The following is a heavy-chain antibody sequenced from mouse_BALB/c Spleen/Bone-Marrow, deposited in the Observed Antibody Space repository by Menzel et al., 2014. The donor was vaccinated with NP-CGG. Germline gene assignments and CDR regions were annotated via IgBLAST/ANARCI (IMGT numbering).Heavy chain of an antibody. V-gene: IGHV10-1*02. CDR3: VRSDDGCFAY. J-gene: IGHJ3*01. Sequence: DVKLVESGGGLVQPKGSLKLSCAASGFTFNTYAMNWVRRAPGKGLEWVARIRSKSNNYATYYADSVKDRFTVSRDDSQSMLFLQMNNLKTEDTAMYYCVRSDDGCFAYWGQGTLVTVSA. CDR1: GFTFNTYA. CDR2: IRSKSNNYAT. D-gene: IGHD2-3*01.